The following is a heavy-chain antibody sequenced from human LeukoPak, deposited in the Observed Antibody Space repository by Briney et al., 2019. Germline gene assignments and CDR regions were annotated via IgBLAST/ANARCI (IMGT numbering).Heavy chain of an antibody. D-gene: IGHD6-19*01. J-gene: IGHJ4*02. CDR1: GFSFSSYN. V-gene: IGHV3-48*02. Sequence: EGSLRLSCAASGFSFSSYNMNWVRQAPGKGLEWVSYISSHSNTIYYADSVRGRFTISRDNAKNSLYLQMNSLRDEDTAVYYCARGLDYFDYWGQGTLVTVSS. CDR2: ISSHSNTI. CDR3: ARGLDYFDY.